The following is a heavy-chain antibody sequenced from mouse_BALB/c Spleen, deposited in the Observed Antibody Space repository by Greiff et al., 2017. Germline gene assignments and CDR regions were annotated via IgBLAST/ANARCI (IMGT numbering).Heavy chain of an antibody. CDR1: GFSLTSYG. CDR2: IWAGGST. D-gene: IGHD4-1*02. V-gene: IGHV2-9*02. J-gene: IGHJ4*01. CDR3: ARDRPTGSMDY. Sequence: VKVVESGPGLVAPSQSLSITCTVSGFSLTSYGVHWVRQPPGKGLEWLGVIWAGGSTNYNSALMSRLSISKDNSKSQVFLKMNSLQTDDTAMYYCARDRPTGSMDYWGQGTSVTVSS.